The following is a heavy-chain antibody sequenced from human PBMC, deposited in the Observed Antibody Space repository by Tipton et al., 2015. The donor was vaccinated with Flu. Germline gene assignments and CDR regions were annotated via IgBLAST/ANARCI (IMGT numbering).Heavy chain of an antibody. CDR2: IIPIFGTA. Sequence: QSGPEVKKPGSSVKVSCKASGGTFSSYAISWVRQAPGQGLEWMGGIIPIFGTANYAQKFQGRVTITADKSTSTAYMGLSSLRSEDTAVYYCALDGRFSTAFDIWGQGTMVTVSS. J-gene: IGHJ3*02. CDR3: ALDGRFSTAFDI. V-gene: IGHV1-69*06. D-gene: IGHD3-3*01. CDR1: GGTFSSYA.